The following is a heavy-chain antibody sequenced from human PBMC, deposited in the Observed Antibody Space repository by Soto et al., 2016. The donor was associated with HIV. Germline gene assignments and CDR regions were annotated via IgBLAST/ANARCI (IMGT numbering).Heavy chain of an antibody. V-gene: IGHV3-21*01. Sequence: EVQLVESGGGLVKPGGSLRLSCAASGFTFSSYSMNWVRQAPGKGLEWVSSITSSSNYIYYADSVKGRFTISRDNAKNSLYLQMNSLRVDDTAVYYCAREKGQQLPLDYWGQGTPGPPSPQ. CDR3: AREKGQQLPLDY. J-gene: IGHJ4*02. CDR2: ITSSSNYI. D-gene: IGHD6-13*01. CDR1: GFTFSSYS.